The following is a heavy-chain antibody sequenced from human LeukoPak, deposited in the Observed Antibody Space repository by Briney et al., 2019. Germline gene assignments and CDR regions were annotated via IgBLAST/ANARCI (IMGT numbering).Heavy chain of an antibody. J-gene: IGHJ6*02. CDR3: ARGQEDYYYGMDV. CDR2: INPSGGST. D-gene: IGHD2-15*01. Sequence: ASVTVSCKASGGTFSNYAISWVRQAPGQGLEWMGIINPSGGSTSYAQKFQGRVTMTRDTSTSTVYMELSSLRSEDTAVYYCARGQEDYYYGMDVWGQGTTVTVSS. CDR1: GGTFSNYA. V-gene: IGHV1-46*01.